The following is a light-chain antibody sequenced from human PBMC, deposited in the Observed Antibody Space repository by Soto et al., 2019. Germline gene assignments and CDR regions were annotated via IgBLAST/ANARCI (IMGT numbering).Light chain of an antibody. CDR3: QQYNNWPRT. J-gene: IGKJ1*01. CDR2: GAS. Sequence: EIVLKQPPATLAVSKGEGTTLSCRASQSVSSNLAWYQQKPGQAPRLLIYGASTRATGIPARFSVSGSGTEFTLTISSLQSEDFAVYYCQQYNNWPRTLGQGTEVDIK. CDR1: QSVSSN. V-gene: IGKV3-15*01.